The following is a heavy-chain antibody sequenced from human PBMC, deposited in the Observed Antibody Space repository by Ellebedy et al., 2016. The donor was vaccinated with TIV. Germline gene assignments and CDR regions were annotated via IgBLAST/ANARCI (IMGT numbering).Heavy chain of an antibody. CDR2: ISSSSSYI. CDR1: GFTFSSYS. CDR3: ARDFCGGDCYSGYYYYYGMDV. J-gene: IGHJ6*02. D-gene: IGHD2-21*02. V-gene: IGHV3-21*01. Sequence: GGSLRLSCAASGFTFSSYSMNWVRQAPGKGLEWVSSISSSSSYIYYADSVKGRFTISRDNAKNSLYLQMNSLRAEDTAVYYCARDFCGGDCYSGYYYYYGMDVWGQGTTVTVSS.